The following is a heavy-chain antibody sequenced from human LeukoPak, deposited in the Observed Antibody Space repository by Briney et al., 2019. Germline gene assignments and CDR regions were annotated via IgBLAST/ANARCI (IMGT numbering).Heavy chain of an antibody. J-gene: IGHJ4*02. D-gene: IGHD6-13*01. CDR3: ARCDSSRWNGIDY. Sequence: GGSLRLSCAASGLTVRSNYMGWVRQAPGKGLEWVSVIHSGGNTYYADSVKGRFTISRDNSRNTMDLQMNSLRAEDTAVYYCARCDSSRWNGIDYWGQGTLATVSS. V-gene: IGHV3-53*01. CDR1: GLTVRSNY. CDR2: IHSGGNT.